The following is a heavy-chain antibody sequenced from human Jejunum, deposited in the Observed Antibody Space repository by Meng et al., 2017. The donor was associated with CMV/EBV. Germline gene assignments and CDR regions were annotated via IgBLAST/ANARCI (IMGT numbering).Heavy chain of an antibody. J-gene: IGHJ4*02. CDR2: VFHTGNS. D-gene: IGHD2-2*01. CDR1: GVSTLCAHW. CDR3: ATARGGCSTASCYLEN. Sequence: SGVSTLCAHWCVWVRQSPETGLEWIGEVFHTGNSNYSPSLSSRITVSEDKSKNQCSLNLSSVTAADTARYYCATARGGCSTASCYLENWGQGTLVTVSS. V-gene: IGHV4/OR15-8*01.